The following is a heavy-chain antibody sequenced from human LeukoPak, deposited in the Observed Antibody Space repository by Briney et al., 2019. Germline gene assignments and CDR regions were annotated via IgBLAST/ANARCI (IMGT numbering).Heavy chain of an antibody. CDR2: ISGSGNYM. J-gene: IGHJ4*02. Sequence: PGGSLRLSCAASGFTFSGYSMNWVRQAPGKGLEWVSSISGSGNYMYYADSVKGRFTISRDNAKNSLYLHMNSLRVEDTAVYFCARGNFADTAFGDCWGQGTLVTVSS. V-gene: IGHV3-21*01. D-gene: IGHD3-9*01. CDR1: GFTFSGYS. CDR3: ARGNFADTAFGDC.